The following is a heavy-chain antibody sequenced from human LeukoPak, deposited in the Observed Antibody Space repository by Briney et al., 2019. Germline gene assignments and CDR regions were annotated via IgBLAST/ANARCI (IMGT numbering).Heavy chain of an antibody. J-gene: IGHJ4*02. CDR2: INHSGST. V-gene: IGHV4-34*01. CDR3: ARGRYGDTIFDY. CDR1: GGSFSGYY. D-gene: IGHD4-17*01. Sequence: PSETLSLTCAVYGGSFSGYYWSWIRQPPGKGLEWIGEINHSGSTNYNPSLKSRVTISVDTSKNQFSLKLSSVTAADTAVYYCARGRYGDTIFDYXGQGTLVTVS.